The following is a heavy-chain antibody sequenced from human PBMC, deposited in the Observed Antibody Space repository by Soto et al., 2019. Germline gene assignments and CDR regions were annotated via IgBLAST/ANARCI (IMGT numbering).Heavy chain of an antibody. J-gene: IGHJ6*02. D-gene: IGHD1-26*01. Sequence: PGGSLRLSCAASGFTFGSYSMNWVRQAPGKGLEWVSSISSSSTYIYYADSVKGRFTISRDNAKNSLYLQMNSLRAEDTAVYYCTTRGGSYRPAWDYYYYGMDVWGQGTTVTVSS. CDR2: ISSSSTYI. V-gene: IGHV3-21*03. CDR1: GFTFGSYS. CDR3: TTRGGSYRPAWDYYYYGMDV.